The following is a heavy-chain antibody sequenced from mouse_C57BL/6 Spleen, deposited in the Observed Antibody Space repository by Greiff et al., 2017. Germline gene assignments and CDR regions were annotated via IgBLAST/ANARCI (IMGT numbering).Heavy chain of an antibody. CDR3: VRSEGYYVRAMDY. Sequence: VQLQQSGPELVKPGASVKISCKASGYSFTGYYMNWVKQSPEKSLEWIGEINPSTGGTTYNQKFKAKATLTVDKSSSTAYMQLKSLTSEDSAVYYCVRSEGYYVRAMDYWGQGTSVTVSS. CDR2: INPSTGGT. CDR1: GYSFTGYY. J-gene: IGHJ4*01. D-gene: IGHD2-3*01. V-gene: IGHV1-42*01.